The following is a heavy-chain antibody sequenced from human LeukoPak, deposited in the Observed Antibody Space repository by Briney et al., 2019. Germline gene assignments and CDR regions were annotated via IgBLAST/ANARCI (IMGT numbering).Heavy chain of an antibody. V-gene: IGHV4-59*08. CDR1: GGSISSYY. CDR2: IYYSGST. J-gene: IGHJ4*02. Sequence: SETLSLTCTVSGGSISSYYWIWLRQPPGKGLEGIGYIYYSGSTKYNPSLKSRVTISVDTPKNQFSLKLSSVTAADTAVYYCARHRDNSGYYYYFDYWGQGTLVTVSS. CDR3: ARHRDNSGYYYYFDY. D-gene: IGHD3-22*01.